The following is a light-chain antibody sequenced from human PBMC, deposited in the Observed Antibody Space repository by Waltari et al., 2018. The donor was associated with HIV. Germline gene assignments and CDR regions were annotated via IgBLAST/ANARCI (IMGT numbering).Light chain of an antibody. CDR1: SSDVGDSNY. CDR3: SSYTTSSVV. V-gene: IGLV2-14*01. J-gene: IGLJ2*01. Sequence: QSALTQPASVSGSPGQSITISCPGTSSDVGDSNYVSWYQQRPGKAPKLMIYEVSNRPSGVSNRFSGSKSGNTASLTISGLQAEDEADYYCSSYTTSSVVFGGGTKLTVL. CDR2: EVS.